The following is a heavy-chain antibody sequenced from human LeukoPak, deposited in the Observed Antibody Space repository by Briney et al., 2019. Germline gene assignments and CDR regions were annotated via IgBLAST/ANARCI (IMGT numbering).Heavy chain of an antibody. J-gene: IGHJ4*02. CDR2: IFYTGKT. CDR1: GGSVYTSDYY. CDR3: ARVFDS. V-gene: IGHV4-39*07. Sequence: SETLSLTCTVSGGSVYTSDYYWGWVRQPPGKGPEWIGHIFYTGKTNYNLALKSRVSISIDTSKNQFSLKLTSVTAADTAVYYCARVFDSWGQGTLVTVSS.